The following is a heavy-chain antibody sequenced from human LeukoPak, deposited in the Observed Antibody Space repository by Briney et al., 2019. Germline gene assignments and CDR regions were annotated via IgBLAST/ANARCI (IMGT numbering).Heavy chain of an antibody. CDR3: ARDVVVVPAASDAFDI. Sequence: PSETLSLTCTVSGGSISSYYWSWIRQPPGKGLEWIGYIYYSGSTNYNPSLKSRVTISVDTPKNQFSLKLSSVAAADTAVYYCARDVVVVPAASDAFDIWGQGTMVTVSS. V-gene: IGHV4-59*12. CDR2: IYYSGST. D-gene: IGHD2-2*01. J-gene: IGHJ3*02. CDR1: GGSISSYY.